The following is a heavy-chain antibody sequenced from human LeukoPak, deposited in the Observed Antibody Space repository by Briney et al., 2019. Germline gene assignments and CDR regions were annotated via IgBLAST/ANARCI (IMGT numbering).Heavy chain of an antibody. J-gene: IGHJ5*02. CDR1: GFTFSSYA. CDR3: AKDPYNTAVANTNGWFDP. V-gene: IGHV3-23*01. CDR2: ISGSGGNT. Sequence: GGTLRLSCAASGFTFSSYAMSWVRRAPGKGLEWVSSISGSGGNTYYAQSVKGRFTISRDNSENTLYLQMDTLRADDTALYFCAKDPYNTAVANTNGWFDPWGQGTLVTVSS. D-gene: IGHD6-19*01.